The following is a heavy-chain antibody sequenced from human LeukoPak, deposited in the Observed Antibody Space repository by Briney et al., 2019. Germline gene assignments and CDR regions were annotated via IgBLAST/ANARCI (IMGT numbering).Heavy chain of an antibody. V-gene: IGHV1-69*05. Sequence: WASVKVSCKASGGTFSSYAISWVRQAPGQGLEWMGGIIPIFGTANYAQKFQGRVTITTDESTSTAYMELSSLRSEDTAVYYCAREVAAPVNEVFPDYYYVDVWGKGTTVTVSS. CDR3: AREVAAPVNEVFPDYYYVDV. J-gene: IGHJ6*03. CDR2: IIPIFGTA. D-gene: IGHD6-13*01. CDR1: GGTFSSYA.